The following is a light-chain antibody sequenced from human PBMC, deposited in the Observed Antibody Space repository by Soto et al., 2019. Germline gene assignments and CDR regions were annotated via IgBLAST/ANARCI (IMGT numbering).Light chain of an antibody. CDR3: CSYAGSSTYV. V-gene: IGLV2-23*01. Sequence: QSALTQPASVSGSPGQSITISCTGTSSDVGSYNLVSWYQQHPGKAPKLMIYEGSKRPSGVSNRFSGSKSGNTASLTISGLQAEDEADYYCCSYAGSSTYVFGTATQLTVL. J-gene: IGLJ1*01. CDR2: EGS. CDR1: SSDVGSYNL.